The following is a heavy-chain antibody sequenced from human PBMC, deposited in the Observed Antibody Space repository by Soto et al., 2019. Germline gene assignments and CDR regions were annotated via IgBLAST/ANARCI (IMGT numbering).Heavy chain of an antibody. CDR2: IIPIFGTA. CDR3: ARDKQKWSRFRNYYYYGMDV. D-gene: IGHD2-15*01. Sequence: ASVKVSCKASGGTFSSYAISWVRQAPGQGLEWMGGIIPIFGTANYAQKFQGRVTITADESTSTAYMELSSLRSEDTAVYYCARDKQKWSRFRNYYYYGMDVWGQGTTDTVSS. J-gene: IGHJ6*02. V-gene: IGHV1-69*13. CDR1: GGTFSSYA.